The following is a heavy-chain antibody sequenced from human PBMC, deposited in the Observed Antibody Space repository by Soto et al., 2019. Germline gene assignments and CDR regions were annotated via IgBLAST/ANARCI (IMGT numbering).Heavy chain of an antibody. V-gene: IGHV1-69*04. Sequence: GASVKVSCKASGGTFSRYTISWVRQAPGQGLEWMGRIIPILGIANYAQKFQGRVTITADKSTSTAYMELSSLRSEDTAVYYCARDYYGSGSIYYYGMDVWGQGTTVTVSS. CDR2: IIPILGIA. D-gene: IGHD3-10*01. CDR3: ARDYYGSGSIYYYGMDV. J-gene: IGHJ6*02. CDR1: GGTFSRYT.